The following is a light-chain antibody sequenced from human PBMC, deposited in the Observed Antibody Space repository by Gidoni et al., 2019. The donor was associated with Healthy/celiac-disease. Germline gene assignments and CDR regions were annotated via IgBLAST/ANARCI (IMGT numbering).Light chain of an antibody. CDR3: QQYVNLPLT. V-gene: IGKV1-33*01. CDR1: PDISNY. CDR2: VAS. J-gene: IGKJ4*01. Sequence: DIQMTQSPSSLSASVGDRVTITCQASPDISNYLDWYQQKPGKAPKLLIYVASNLETGVPSRFSGSGSGTDFTFTISSLQAEDIAAYYCQQYVNLPLTFGGGTKVEIK.